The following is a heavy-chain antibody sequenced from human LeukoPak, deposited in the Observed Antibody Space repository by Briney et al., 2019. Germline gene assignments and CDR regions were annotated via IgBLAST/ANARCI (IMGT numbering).Heavy chain of an antibody. J-gene: IGHJ4*02. CDR2: INPSAGST. CDR3: ARRVGYGSGSYYKQFDY. Sequence: ASVKVSCKASGYTFTSYYMHWVRQAPGQGLEWMGIINPSAGSTSYAQKFQGRVTMTRDTSTSTVYVELSSLRSEDTAVYYCARRVGYGSGSYYKQFDYWGQGTLVTVSS. D-gene: IGHD3-10*01. CDR1: GYTFTSYY. V-gene: IGHV1-46*01.